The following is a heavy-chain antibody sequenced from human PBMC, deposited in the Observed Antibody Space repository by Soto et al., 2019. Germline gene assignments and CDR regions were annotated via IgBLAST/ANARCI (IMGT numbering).Heavy chain of an antibody. CDR3: ARQVVAGDNWFDP. CDR1: GYSFTIYW. J-gene: IGHJ5*02. D-gene: IGHD6-19*01. V-gene: IGHV5-51*01. Sequence: PGESLKISCKGSGYSFTIYWIGCVRQMPGKGLEWMGIIYPGDSDTRYSPSFQGQVTISADKSISTAYLQWSSLKASDTAMYYCARQVVAGDNWFDPWGQGTLVTVSS. CDR2: IYPGDSDT.